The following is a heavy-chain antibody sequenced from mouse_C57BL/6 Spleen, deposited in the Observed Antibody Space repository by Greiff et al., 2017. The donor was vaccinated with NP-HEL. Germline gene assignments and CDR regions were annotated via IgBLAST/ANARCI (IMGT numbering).Heavy chain of an antibody. Sequence: DVMLVESGGGLVKPGGSLKLSCAASGFTFSDYGMHWVRQAPEKGLEWVAYISSGSSTIYYADTVEGRFNISRDNGKYTLFLQMTSLRSEDTAMSYCERGDGWFAYWGQGTLVTVSA. J-gene: IGHJ3*01. CDR3: ERGDGWFAY. CDR2: ISSGSSTI. V-gene: IGHV5-17*01. D-gene: IGHD3-3*01. CDR1: GFTFSDYG.